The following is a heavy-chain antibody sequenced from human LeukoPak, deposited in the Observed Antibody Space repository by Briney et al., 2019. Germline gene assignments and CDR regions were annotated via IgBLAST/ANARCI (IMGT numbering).Heavy chain of an antibody. Sequence: ASVKVSCKASGYTFTTYYIHWVRQAPGQGLEWMGIINPSGGSTSYPQKFQGRVTMTTDTSTNTVYMELSSLRSEDTAVYYCARTIAGAGAPDYWGQGTLVTVSS. V-gene: IGHV1-46*01. CDR1: GYTFTTYY. CDR3: ARTIAGAGAPDY. J-gene: IGHJ4*02. CDR2: INPSGGST. D-gene: IGHD6-13*01.